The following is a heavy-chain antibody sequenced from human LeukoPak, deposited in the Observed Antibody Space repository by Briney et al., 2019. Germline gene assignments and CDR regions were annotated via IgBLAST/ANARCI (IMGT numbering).Heavy chain of an antibody. V-gene: IGHV1-69*01. J-gene: IGHJ3*02. Sequence: GSSVKVSCKASGGTFSSYAINWVRQAPGQGLKWMGGIIPIFGTANYAQKFQGRVTITADEYTSTAYMELSSLRSEDTAVYYCARDAGGKVGASPGHDAFDIWGQGTMVTVSS. CDR2: IIPIFGTA. CDR1: GGTFSSYA. CDR3: ARDAGGKVGASPGHDAFDI. D-gene: IGHD1-26*01.